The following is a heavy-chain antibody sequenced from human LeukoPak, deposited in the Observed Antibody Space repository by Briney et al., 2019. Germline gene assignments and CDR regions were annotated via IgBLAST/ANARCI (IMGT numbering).Heavy chain of an antibody. CDR1: GGSFSGYY. CDR2: INHSGST. Sequence: SETLSLTCAVYGGSFSGYYWSWIRQPPGKGLEWIGEINHSGSTNYNPSLKSRVTISVDTSKNQFSLKLSSVTAADTAVYYCARALAAALPDAFDIWGQGTMVTVSS. V-gene: IGHV4-34*01. D-gene: IGHD6-13*01. CDR3: ARALAAALPDAFDI. J-gene: IGHJ3*02.